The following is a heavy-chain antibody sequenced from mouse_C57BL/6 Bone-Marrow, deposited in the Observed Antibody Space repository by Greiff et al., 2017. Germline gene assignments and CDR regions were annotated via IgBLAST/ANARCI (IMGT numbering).Heavy chain of an antibody. CDR3: ARYRVPRYSSYWYFDV. V-gene: IGHV1-69*01. J-gene: IGHJ1*03. D-gene: IGHD1-1*01. CDR1: GYTFTSYW. Sequence: QVQLQQPGAELVMPGASVKLSCKASGYTFTSYWMHWVKQRPGQGLEWIGEIDPSDSYTNYNQKFKGKSTLTVDKSSSTAYMQLSSLTSEDSAVYYCARYRVPRYSSYWYFDVWGTGTTVTVSS. CDR2: IDPSDSYT.